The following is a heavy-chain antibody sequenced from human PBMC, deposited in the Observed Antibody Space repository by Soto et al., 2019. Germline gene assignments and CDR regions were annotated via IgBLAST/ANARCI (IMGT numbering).Heavy chain of an antibody. CDR3: ARENEDHSRSHDYYYDGMDV. CDR1: GFTFRSYE. Sequence: PGGSLRLSCAASGFTFRSYEMNWVRQAPGTGLEWVSCISSSGSTIYYADSVKGRFTISRDNAKNSLYLQMNSLRAEDTAVYYCARENEDHSRSHDYYYDGMDVWGQGTTVTVSS. V-gene: IGHV3-48*03. J-gene: IGHJ6*02. CDR2: ISSSGSTI. D-gene: IGHD6-6*01.